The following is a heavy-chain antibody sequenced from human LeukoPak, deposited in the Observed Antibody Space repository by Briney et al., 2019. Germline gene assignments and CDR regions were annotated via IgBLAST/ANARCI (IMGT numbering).Heavy chain of an antibody. CDR2: IYYSGST. Sequence: PSETLSLTCTVSGGSISSYYWSWIRQPPGKGLEWIGYIYYSGSTNYNPSLKSRVTISVDTSKNQFSLKLSSVTAADTAVYYCARRRGIAAAGTENYFDYWGQGTLVTVSS. CDR1: GGSISSYY. D-gene: IGHD6-13*01. V-gene: IGHV4-59*08. CDR3: ARRRGIAAAGTENYFDY. J-gene: IGHJ4*02.